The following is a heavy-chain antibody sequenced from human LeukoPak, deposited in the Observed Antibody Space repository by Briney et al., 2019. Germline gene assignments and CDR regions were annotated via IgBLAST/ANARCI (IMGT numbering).Heavy chain of an antibody. Sequence: SETLSLTCTVSGGSISSYYWSWIRQPPGKGLEWIGYIYYSGGTNYNPSLKSRVTISVDTSKNQFSLKLSSVTAADTAVYYCARAVRVGTTNASDIWGQGTMVTVSS. CDR3: ARAVRVGTTNASDI. CDR1: GGSISSYY. V-gene: IGHV4-59*01. D-gene: IGHD1-26*01. J-gene: IGHJ3*02. CDR2: IYYSGGT.